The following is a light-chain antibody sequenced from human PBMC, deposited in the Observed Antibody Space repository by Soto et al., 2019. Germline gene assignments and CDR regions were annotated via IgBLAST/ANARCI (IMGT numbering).Light chain of an antibody. CDR1: QSVSSY. J-gene: IGKJ4*01. CDR2: DAS. CDR3: QQRSNWPLT. V-gene: IGKV3-11*01. Sequence: IVLTQSTATLSLSPGERAALSCRASQSVSSYLAWYQQKPGQAPRLLIYDASNRATGIPARFSGSGSGTDFTLTISSLEPEDFAVYYCQQRSNWPLTFGGGTKVDIK.